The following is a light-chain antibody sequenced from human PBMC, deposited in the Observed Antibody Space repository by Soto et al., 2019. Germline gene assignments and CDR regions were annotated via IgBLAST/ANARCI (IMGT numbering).Light chain of an antibody. J-gene: IGKJ3*01. CDR1: QSINSRY. CDR2: GAS. Sequence: EIVLTQSPGTLSLSPGERATLSCRASQSINSRYLAWYQQKPGQAPRLLIYGASSRATGIPDRFSGSGSGTDFTLTINRLEPEAFAVYYCQQFGSSPGFTFGPGTKVDIK. V-gene: IGKV3-20*01. CDR3: QQFGSSPGFT.